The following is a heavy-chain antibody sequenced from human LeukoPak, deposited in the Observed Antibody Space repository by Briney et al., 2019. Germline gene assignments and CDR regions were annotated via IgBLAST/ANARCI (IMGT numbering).Heavy chain of an antibody. J-gene: IGHJ5*02. CDR2: IYSNGNI. D-gene: IGHD1-14*01. CDR3: AGLHFASAEEFDA. V-gene: IGHV4-59*08. CDR1: GTSIRGHY. Sequence: PSETLSLTCTVSGTSIRGHYWSWIRQPPGKGLEWIAYIYSNGNILYNPFLKNRVTLTVDTFNNQFSLSLNFVTAADTAVYYCAGLHFASAEEFDAWGQGTLVTVSS.